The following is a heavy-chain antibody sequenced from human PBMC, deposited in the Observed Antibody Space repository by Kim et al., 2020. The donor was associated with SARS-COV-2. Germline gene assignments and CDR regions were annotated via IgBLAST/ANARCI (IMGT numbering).Heavy chain of an antibody. CDR1: GFTFSSYA. Sequence: GGSLRLSCAASGFTFSSYAMSWVRQAPGKGLEWVSAISGSGGSTYYADSVKGRFTISRDNSKNTLYLQMNSLRAEDTAVYYCAKDGATTGPWDYYYYGMDVWGQGTTVTVSS. J-gene: IGHJ6*02. V-gene: IGHV3-23*01. CDR3: AKDGATTGPWDYYYYGMDV. D-gene: IGHD5-12*01. CDR2: ISGSGGST.